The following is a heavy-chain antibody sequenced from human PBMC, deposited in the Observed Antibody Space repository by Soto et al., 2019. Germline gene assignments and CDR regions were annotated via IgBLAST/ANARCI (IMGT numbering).Heavy chain of an antibody. CDR2: IIPIFGTA. V-gene: IGHV1-69*01. D-gene: IGHD3-9*01. Sequence: VSCKASGGTFSSYAISWVRQAPGQGLEWMGGIIPIFGTANYAQKFQGRVTITADESTSTAYMELSSLRSEDTAVYYCARALPSNDILTGYYFDYWGQGTLVTV. CDR3: ARALPSNDILTGYYFDY. J-gene: IGHJ4*02. CDR1: GGTFSSYA.